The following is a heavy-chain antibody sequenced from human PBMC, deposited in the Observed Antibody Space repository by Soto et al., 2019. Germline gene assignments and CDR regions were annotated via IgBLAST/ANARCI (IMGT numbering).Heavy chain of an antibody. CDR3: AKNLPQLYYDFWSGYSRDRPEYYYYGMDV. D-gene: IGHD3-3*01. J-gene: IGHJ6*02. Sequence: GSLRLSCAASGFTFSSYAMSWVRQAPGKGLEWVSAISGSGGSTYYADSVKGRFTISRDNSKNTLYLQMNSLRAEGTAVYYCAKNLPQLYYDFWSGYSRDRPEYYYYGMDVWGQGTTVNVSS. CDR2: ISGSGGST. CDR1: GFTFSSYA. V-gene: IGHV3-23*01.